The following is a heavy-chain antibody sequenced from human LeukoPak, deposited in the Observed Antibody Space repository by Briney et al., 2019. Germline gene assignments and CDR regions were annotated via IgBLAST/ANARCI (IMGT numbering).Heavy chain of an antibody. Sequence: PSETLSLTCAVYGGSFSGYYWSWIRQPPGKGLEWIGEINHSGSTNYNPSLKSRVTISVDTSKNQFSLKLKSVTAADTAVYYCARGFALLDPWGQGTLVTVSS. J-gene: IGHJ5*02. CDR1: GGSFSGYY. CDR2: INHSGST. V-gene: IGHV4-34*01. D-gene: IGHD2-21*01. CDR3: ARGFALLDP.